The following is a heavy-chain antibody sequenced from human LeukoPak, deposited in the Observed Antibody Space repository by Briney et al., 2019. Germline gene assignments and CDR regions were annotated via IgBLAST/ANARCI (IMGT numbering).Heavy chain of an antibody. CDR1: GFSFSSSG. CDR2: IWFDGSNK. J-gene: IGHJ4*02. Sequence: GGSLRLSCAASGFSFSSSGMHWFRQAPGKGLEWVTYIWFDGSNKNYLDSVKGRFTVSRDNSRNTLYLQMNSLRSEDTAVYYCARDFAPGSGDYWGQGTLVTVSP. V-gene: IGHV3-30*02. CDR3: ARDFAPGSGDY.